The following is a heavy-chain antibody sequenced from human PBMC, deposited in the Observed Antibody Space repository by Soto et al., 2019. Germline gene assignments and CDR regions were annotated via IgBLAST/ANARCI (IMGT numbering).Heavy chain of an antibody. V-gene: IGHV3-23*01. D-gene: IGHD3-3*01. CDR3: AKVIGSGVYYFDS. Sequence: GGSLRLSCAASGLTFSSYAMSWVRQAPGKGLEWVSAISGSGGSTNYADSVKGRFTISRDNSKNTLYVQMNSLRAEDTAVYYCAKVIGSGVYYFDSWGQGTLVTVSS. CDR2: ISGSGGST. J-gene: IGHJ4*02. CDR1: GLTFSSYA.